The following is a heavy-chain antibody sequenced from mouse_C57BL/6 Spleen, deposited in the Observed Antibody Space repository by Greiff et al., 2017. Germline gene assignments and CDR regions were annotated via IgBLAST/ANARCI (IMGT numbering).Heavy chain of an antibody. Sequence: VQLQQSGPGLVAPSQSLSITCTVSGFSLTSYAISWVRQPPGKGLEWLGVIWTGGGTNYNSALKSRLSISKDNSKSQVFLKMNSLQTDDTARYYCARVYYGSSYVYFDVWGTGTTVTVSS. D-gene: IGHD1-1*01. J-gene: IGHJ1*03. V-gene: IGHV2-9-1*01. CDR3: ARVYYGSSYVYFDV. CDR2: IWTGGGT. CDR1: GFSLTSYA.